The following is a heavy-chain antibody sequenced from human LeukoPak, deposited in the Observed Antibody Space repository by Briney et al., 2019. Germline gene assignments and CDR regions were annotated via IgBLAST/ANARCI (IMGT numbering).Heavy chain of an antibody. CDR2: ISGSGGST. CDR1: GFTFSSYA. Sequence: GGFLRLSCAASGFTFSSYAMSWVRQAPGKGLEWVSAISGSGGSTYYADSVKGRFTISRDNSKNTLYLQMNSLRAEDTAVYYCAKDQSIRGWGSYSTGYYWGQGTLVTVSS. D-gene: IGHD1-26*01. CDR3: AKDQSIRGWGSYSTGYY. J-gene: IGHJ4*02. V-gene: IGHV3-23*01.